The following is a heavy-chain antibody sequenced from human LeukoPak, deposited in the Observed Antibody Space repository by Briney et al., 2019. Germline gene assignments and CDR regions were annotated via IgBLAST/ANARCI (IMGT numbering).Heavy chain of an antibody. J-gene: IGHJ4*02. V-gene: IGHV3-53*01. D-gene: IGHD6-19*01. CDR3: AGATKWLAHDF. CDR1: GFTVSGTY. CDR2: IFDAGRT. Sequence: PGGSLRLSCAASGFTVSGTYMSWVRQAAGKGWEWVSTIFDAGRTTYADSVKGRFTISRDNYKNTLLLQMNSLRADDTAAYYCAGATKWLAHDFWGQGTLVTVSS.